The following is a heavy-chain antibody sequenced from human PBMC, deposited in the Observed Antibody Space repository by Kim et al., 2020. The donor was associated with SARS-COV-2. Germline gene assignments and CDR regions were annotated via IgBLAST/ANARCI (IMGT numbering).Heavy chain of an antibody. CDR3: ARAASTIVGVVNHFDY. J-gene: IGHJ4*02. CDR2: IYYSGST. Sequence: SETLSLTCTVSGGSISSGGYYWSWIRQNPGKGLEWIGYIYYSGSTYYNPSLKSRVTISVDTSKNQFSLKLSSVTAADTAVYYCARAASTIVGVVNHFDYWGQGTLVTVSS. V-gene: IGHV4-31*03. D-gene: IGHD3-3*01. CDR1: GGSISSGGYY.